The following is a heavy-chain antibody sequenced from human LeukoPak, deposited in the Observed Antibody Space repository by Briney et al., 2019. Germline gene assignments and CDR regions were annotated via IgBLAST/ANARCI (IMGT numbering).Heavy chain of an antibody. CDR2: INHSGRT. V-gene: IGHV4-34*01. J-gene: IGHJ4*02. Sequence: SETLSLTCAVYGGSFSGYYWSWIRQPPGKGLEWIGEINHSGRTNYNPSLRSRVTISVDTSKNQFSLKLSSVTAADTAVYYCARRPLYSSSWINYWGQGTLVTVSS. D-gene: IGHD6-13*01. CDR1: GGSFSGYY. CDR3: ARRPLYSSSWINY.